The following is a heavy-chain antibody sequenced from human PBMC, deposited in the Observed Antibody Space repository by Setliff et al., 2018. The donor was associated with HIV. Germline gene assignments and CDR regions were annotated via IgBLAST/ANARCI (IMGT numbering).Heavy chain of an antibody. V-gene: IGHV1-69*10. Sequence: SVKVSCKASGGTFSSYSVTWVRQAPGQGLEWMGGIIIGNYAQKFQGRVTITADESTSTAYMELSSLRSEDTAVYYCATEKYFESGGYYVAWGQGNLVTVS. CDR3: ATEKYFESGGYYVA. CDR2: IIIG. CDR1: GGTFSSYS. D-gene: IGHD3-22*01. J-gene: IGHJ5*02.